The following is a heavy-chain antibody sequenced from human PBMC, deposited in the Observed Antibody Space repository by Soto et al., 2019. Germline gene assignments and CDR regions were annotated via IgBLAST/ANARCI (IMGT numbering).Heavy chain of an antibody. Sequence: GGSLRLSCAASGFPFNSYSMSWVRHAPDKGLEWVSAIGFRGDSTYYADSVKGRFTISRDNSKNTLYLQVNSLKAEDTAVYYCARKFSSSSFYFDSWGQGT. J-gene: IGHJ4*02. V-gene: IGHV3-23*01. CDR2: IGFRGDST. CDR1: GFPFNSYS. CDR3: ARKFSSSSFYFDS. D-gene: IGHD6-6*01.